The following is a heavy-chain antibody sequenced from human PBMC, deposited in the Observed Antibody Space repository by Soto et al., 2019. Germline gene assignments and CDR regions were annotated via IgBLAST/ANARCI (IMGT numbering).Heavy chain of an antibody. CDR2: NIPIFGTA. Sequence: SVKVSCKASGSTFSNFVISWVRQAPGQGLEWMGGNIPIFGTANYAQKFQGRVTIIADESTGTTYMELTSLRSEDTAVYYCARAPILVGETTYENYFDYWGQGTLVTVSS. V-gene: IGHV1-69*13. CDR1: GSTFSNFV. CDR3: ARAPILVGETTYENYFDY. J-gene: IGHJ4*02. D-gene: IGHD2-21*01.